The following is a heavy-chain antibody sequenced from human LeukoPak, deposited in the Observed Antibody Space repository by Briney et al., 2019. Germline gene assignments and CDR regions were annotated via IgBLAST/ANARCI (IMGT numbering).Heavy chain of an antibody. V-gene: IGHV3-21*01. J-gene: IGHJ4*02. CDR2: IGGSSTSK. Sequence: GGSLRLSCAASGLTFSTYSMNWVRQAPGKGLEWVSSIGGSSTSKYYADSVKGRFSISRDNAKNSLHLQMNSLRTEDTAVYYCAREAGDQSFDYWGQGTLVTVSS. CDR3: AREAGDQSFDY. CDR1: GLTFSTYS. D-gene: IGHD7-27*01.